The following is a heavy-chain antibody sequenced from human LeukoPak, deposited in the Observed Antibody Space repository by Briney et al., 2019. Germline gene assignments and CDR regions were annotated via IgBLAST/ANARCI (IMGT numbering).Heavy chain of an antibody. CDR1: GGSISSYY. CDR3: ARHDYSNYLFDY. D-gene: IGHD4-11*01. CDR2: IYYSGST. V-gene: IGHV4-59*01. Sequence: SETLSLTCTVSGGSISSYYWSWIRQPPGKGLEWIGYIYYSGSTKYNPSLKSRVTISVDTSKKQFSLKLSSVAAADTAVYYCARHDYSNYLFDYWGQGTLVTVSS. J-gene: IGHJ4*02.